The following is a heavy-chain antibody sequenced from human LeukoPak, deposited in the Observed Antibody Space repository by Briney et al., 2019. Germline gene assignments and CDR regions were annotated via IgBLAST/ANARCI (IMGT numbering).Heavy chain of an antibody. CDR2: VNWNGGTT. CDR3: ARSARRGTLVPAALFDTRYYFYYYMDV. V-gene: IGHV3-20*04. Sequence: GESLRLSCAASGFTFGEYAMSWVRQVPGNGLEWVSGVNWNGGTTAYADSVQGRFTVSRDSANNSLYLQMNSLRAEDTALYYCARSARRGTLVPAALFDTRYYFYYYMDVWGKGTTVTVSS. CDR1: GFTFGEYA. J-gene: IGHJ6*03. D-gene: IGHD2-2*01.